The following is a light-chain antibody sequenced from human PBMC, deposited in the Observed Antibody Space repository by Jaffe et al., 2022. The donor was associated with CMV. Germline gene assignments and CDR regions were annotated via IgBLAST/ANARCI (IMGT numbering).Light chain of an antibody. Sequence: QSVLTQPPSVSAAPGQKVTISCSGSSSNIGNNFVSWYQHLPGTAPKLLIYDNNQRPSGIPDRFSGSTSGTSATLGITGLQTGDEADYCCAVWDSSLSAWVFGGGTKLTVL. CDR2: DNN. CDR3: AVWDSSLSAWV. CDR1: SSNIGNNF. J-gene: IGLJ3*02. V-gene: IGLV1-51*01.